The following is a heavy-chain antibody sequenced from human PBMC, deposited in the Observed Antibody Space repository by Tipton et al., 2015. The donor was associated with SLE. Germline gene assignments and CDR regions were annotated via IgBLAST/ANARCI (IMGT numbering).Heavy chain of an antibody. V-gene: IGHV4-39*07. CDR2: IYYTGST. CDR1: GGSISSSDYY. Sequence: TLSHTCTVSGGSISSSDYYWGWIRQPPGKGLEWIGSIYYTGSTYYKPSLKSRVTISVDTSNNQFSLRLDSVTDADTAIYFCARAKSAMGSYDTWGQGAQVTVSS. J-gene: IGHJ5*02. D-gene: IGHD2-21*01. CDR3: ARAKSAMGSYDT.